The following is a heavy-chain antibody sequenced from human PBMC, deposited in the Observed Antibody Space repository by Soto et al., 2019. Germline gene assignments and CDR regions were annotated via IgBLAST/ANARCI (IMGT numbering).Heavy chain of an antibody. D-gene: IGHD1-1*01. V-gene: IGHV3-33*01. CDR2: VWSNGNFK. J-gene: IGHJ4*02. CDR3: ARIQLDTIMALDY. CDR1: GFTFDAYG. Sequence: QVQLVESGGGVVQPGGSLRLSCAASGFTFDAYGFHWVRQAPGKGLEWVAVVWSNGNFKYYADSVKGRSTISRDSSKSALNLQMNSLRADDTAVYYCARIQLDTIMALDYWGQGTLVTVSS.